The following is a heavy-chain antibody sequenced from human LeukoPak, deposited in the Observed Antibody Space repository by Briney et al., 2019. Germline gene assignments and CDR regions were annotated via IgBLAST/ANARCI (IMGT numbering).Heavy chain of an antibody. Sequence: KPSETLSLTCAVYGGSFSGYYWSWIRQPPGKGLEWSGEINHSGSTNYNPSLKSRVTTSVDTSKNQFSLKLSSVTAADTAVYYCAREGCTNGVCYTNYYYYMDVWGKGTTVTVSS. J-gene: IGHJ6*03. CDR3: AREGCTNGVCYTNYYYYMDV. D-gene: IGHD2-8*01. V-gene: IGHV4-34*01. CDR1: GGSFSGYY. CDR2: INHSGST.